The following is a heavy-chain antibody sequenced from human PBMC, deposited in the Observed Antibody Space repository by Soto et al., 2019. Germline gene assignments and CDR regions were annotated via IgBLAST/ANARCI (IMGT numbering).Heavy chain of an antibody. J-gene: IGHJ6*02. CDR1: GFTFSNAW. CDR2: ITRKTDGGTT. Sequence: EVQLVESGGGLVKPGGSLRLSCAASGFTFSNAWMRWVRQAPGKGLEWVGRITRKTDGGTTDYAAPVKGRFTISRDDLKHTLYLQMSSLKIEDTAVYYCTTEGGSCTNCICFYYYYGMDVWGQGTTVTVS. V-gene: IGHV3-15*01. D-gene: IGHD2-8*01. CDR3: TTEGGSCTNCICFYYYYGMDV.